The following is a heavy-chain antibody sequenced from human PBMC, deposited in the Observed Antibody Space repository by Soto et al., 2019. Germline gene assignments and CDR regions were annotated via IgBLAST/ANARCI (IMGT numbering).Heavy chain of an antibody. J-gene: IGHJ6*02. CDR3: ARLRIAARPFYYYNMDV. CDR1: GYSFSSYW. Sequence: GESLKISCKGSGYSFSSYWIGWVRQMPGKGLEWMGIIYPGDSDTRYSPSFQGQVTISADKSISTAYLQWSSLKASGTAMYYCARLRIAARPFYYYNMDVWGQGTTVTVSS. D-gene: IGHD6-6*01. V-gene: IGHV5-51*01. CDR2: IYPGDSDT.